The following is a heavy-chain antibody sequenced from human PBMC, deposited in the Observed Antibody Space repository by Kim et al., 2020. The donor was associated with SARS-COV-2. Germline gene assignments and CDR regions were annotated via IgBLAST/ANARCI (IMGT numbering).Heavy chain of an antibody. D-gene: IGHD3-10*01. CDR3: ARFRHPLSSGSFPNWFDP. J-gene: IGHJ5*02. CDR1: GGTFSSYA. V-gene: IGHV1-69*13. Sequence: SVKVSCKASGGTFSSYAISWVRQAPGQGLEWMGGIIPIFGTANYAQKFQGRVTITADESTSTAYMELSSLRSEDTAVYYCARFRHPLSSGSFPNWFDPWGQGALVTVSS. CDR2: IIPIFGTA.